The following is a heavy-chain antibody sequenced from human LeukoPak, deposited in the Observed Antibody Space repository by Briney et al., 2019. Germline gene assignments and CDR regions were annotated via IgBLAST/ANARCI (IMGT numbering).Heavy chain of an antibody. CDR3: ARRYTASPGERFDY. CDR1: GGSIITYY. Sequence: SETLSLTRTVSGGSIITYYWTWIRQPPGKGLEWIGYIYYSGNTNYNPSLSSRVTISLDTSKSQFSLMLRSLTAADTAMYYCARRYTASPGERFDYWGQGILVTVSS. J-gene: IGHJ4*02. D-gene: IGHD2-2*02. V-gene: IGHV4-59*08. CDR2: IYYSGNT.